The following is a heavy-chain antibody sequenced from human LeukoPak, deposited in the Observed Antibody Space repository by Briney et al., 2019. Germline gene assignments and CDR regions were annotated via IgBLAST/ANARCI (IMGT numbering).Heavy chain of an antibody. CDR2: IKQDGSEK. J-gene: IGHJ4*02. CDR3: ARGRGGYGDYPY. CDR1: GFTFSSYW. V-gene: IGHV3-7*01. Sequence: GGSLRLSCAASGFTFSSYWMSWVRQAPGKGLEWVANIKQDGSEKDYVDSVKGRFTISRDTAKNSLYLQMNSLRAEDAAVYYCARGRGGYGDYPYWGQGTLVTVSS. D-gene: IGHD4-17*01.